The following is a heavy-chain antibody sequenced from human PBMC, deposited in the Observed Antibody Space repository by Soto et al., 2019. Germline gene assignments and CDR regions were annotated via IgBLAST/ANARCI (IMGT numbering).Heavy chain of an antibody. CDR1: GVSFSGYY. V-gene: IGHV4-34*01. D-gene: IGHD3-10*01. Sequence: AETLSLTCAVYGVSFSGYYWSWIRQPPGKGLEWIGEINHSGSTNYNPSLKSRVTISVDTSKNQFSLKLSSVTAADTAVYYCARGRGVRGAAWFDPRGQGTLVTVSS. CDR3: ARGRGVRGAAWFDP. CDR2: INHSGST. J-gene: IGHJ5*02.